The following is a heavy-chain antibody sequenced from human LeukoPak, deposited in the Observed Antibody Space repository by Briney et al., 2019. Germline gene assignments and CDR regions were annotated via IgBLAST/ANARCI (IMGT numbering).Heavy chain of an antibody. J-gene: IGHJ4*02. V-gene: IGHV3-30*04. CDR2: ISYDGSNK. CDR1: GFTFNSYA. D-gene: IGHD5-12*01. CDR3: ARDQLAYSGYDTLFDY. Sequence: GGPLRLSCAASGFTFNSYAIHWVRQAPGKGREWVAVISYDGSNKYYAESVKGLFTISRDNSKNTLYLQLNSLRPDDTAVYYCARDQLAYSGYDTLFDYWGQGTLVTVSS.